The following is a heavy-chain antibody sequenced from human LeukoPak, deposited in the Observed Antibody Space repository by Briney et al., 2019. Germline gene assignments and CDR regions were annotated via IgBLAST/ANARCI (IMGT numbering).Heavy chain of an antibody. CDR2: INHSGST. V-gene: IGHV4-34*01. D-gene: IGHD4-11*01. CDR1: GGSFSGYY. Sequence: SETLSLTCAVYGGSFSGYYWSWIRQPPGKGLEWIGEINHSGSTNYNPSLKSRVTISVDTSKNQFSLKLSSVTAADTAVYYCARGRRNYSKAHDYWGQGTLVTVSS. CDR3: ARGRRNYSKAHDY. J-gene: IGHJ4*02.